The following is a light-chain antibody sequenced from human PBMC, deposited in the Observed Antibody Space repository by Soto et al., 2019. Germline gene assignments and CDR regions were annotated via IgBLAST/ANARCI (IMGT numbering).Light chain of an antibody. Sequence: QSVLTQPASVSRSPGQSITISCTGTSSDVGGYNYVSWYQHHPGKAPKLMIYDVSNRPSGVSNRFSGPKSGNTASLTISGLQPEDEADYYCCSYTTSNTRQIVFGTGTKVTVL. CDR3: CSYTTSNTRQIV. CDR1: SSDVGGYNY. CDR2: DVS. V-gene: IGLV2-14*03. J-gene: IGLJ1*01.